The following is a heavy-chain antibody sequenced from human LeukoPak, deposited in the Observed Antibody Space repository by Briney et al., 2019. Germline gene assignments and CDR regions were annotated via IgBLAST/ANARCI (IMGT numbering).Heavy chain of an antibody. J-gene: IGHJ4*02. V-gene: IGHV3-53*04. CDR3: ARYGRDGDYYFDY. CDR2: IYSGGST. D-gene: IGHD4-17*01. CDR1: GFTFSSNY. Sequence: GGSLRLSCAASGFTFSSNYMSWVRQAPGKGLEGVAVIYSGGSTYYADSVKGRFTISRHNSKNTLYLQMSSLRAEDTAVYYCARYGRDGDYYFDYWGQGTLVTVSS.